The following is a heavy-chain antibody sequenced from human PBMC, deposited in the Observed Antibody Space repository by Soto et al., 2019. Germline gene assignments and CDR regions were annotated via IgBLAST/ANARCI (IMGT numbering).Heavy chain of an antibody. V-gene: IGHV4-59*01. Sequence: PSETLSLTCTVSGGSISSYYWSWIRQPPGKGLEWIGYIYYSGSTNYNPSLKSRVTISVDTSKNQFSLRLGSVTAADTAVYYCARMVRGVNCYDYWGQGTLDPVSS. CDR2: IYYSGST. J-gene: IGHJ4*02. D-gene: IGHD3-10*01. CDR3: ARMVRGVNCYDY. CDR1: GGSISSYY.